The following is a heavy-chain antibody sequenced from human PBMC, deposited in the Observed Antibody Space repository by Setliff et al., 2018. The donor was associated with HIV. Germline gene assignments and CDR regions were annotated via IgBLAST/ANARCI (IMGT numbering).Heavy chain of an antibody. Sequence: ASVKVSCKASGYTFTNYAMHWVRQAPGQRLEWMGWINAGNGHTKYPQKFQGRVTISRDTSARTAYMELISLISEDTAVYYCARDIGGWHETEAEYFQYWGQGTLVTVSS. CDR1: GYTFTNYA. V-gene: IGHV1-3*01. D-gene: IGHD6-19*01. CDR3: ARDIGGWHETEAEYFQY. CDR2: INAGNGHT. J-gene: IGHJ1*01.